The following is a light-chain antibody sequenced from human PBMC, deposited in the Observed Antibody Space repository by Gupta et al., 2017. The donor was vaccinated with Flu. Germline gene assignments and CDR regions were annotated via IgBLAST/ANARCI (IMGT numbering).Light chain of an antibody. J-gene: IGLJ2*01. V-gene: IGLV2-8*01. CDR3: SSYGGNNNVV. CDR2: EVT. Sequence: SALNQPPSASGSPGQSVTLSCTGTSSDIGGSDYVSWYQQHPGKAPKLIIYEVTKRSSGVPDRFSGSKSANTASLIVSGLQPEEEADYYCSSYGGNNNVVFGGGTKVTVL. CDR1: SSDIGGSDY.